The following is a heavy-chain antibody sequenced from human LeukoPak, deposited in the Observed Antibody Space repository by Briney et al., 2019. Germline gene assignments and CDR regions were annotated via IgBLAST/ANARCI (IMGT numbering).Heavy chain of an antibody. CDR3: AKGMEWVVVPAALDV. J-gene: IGHJ6*02. V-gene: IGHV3-23*01. CDR1: GFTFSSYA. CDR2: ISGSSSTT. D-gene: IGHD2-2*01. Sequence: EGSLGLSCAASGFTFSSYAMSWVRQAPGKGLEWVSAISGSSSTTFYADSVKGRFTISRDNSMDTLFLQMNSRRAEDTALYYCAKGMEWVVVPAALDVWGQGTTVTVSS.